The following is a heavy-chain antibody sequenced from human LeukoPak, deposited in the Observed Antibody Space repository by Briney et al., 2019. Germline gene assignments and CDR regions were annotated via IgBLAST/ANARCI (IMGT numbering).Heavy chain of an antibody. CDR1: GFTFRSFA. J-gene: IGHJ4*02. D-gene: IGHD4-17*01. CDR3: TKDLPDYGDYIEGY. Sequence: GGSLRLSCAASGFTFRSFAMSWVRQAPGKGLEWVSTISGSGGSTNYADSVKGRFTFSRDNSKNILSLQMNSLRVEDTAVYYCTKDLPDYGDYIEGYWGQGTLVTVSS. CDR2: ISGSGGST. V-gene: IGHV3-23*01.